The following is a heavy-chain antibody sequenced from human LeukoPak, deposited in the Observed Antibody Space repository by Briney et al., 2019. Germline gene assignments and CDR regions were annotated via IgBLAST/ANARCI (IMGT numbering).Heavy chain of an antibody. J-gene: IGHJ5*02. D-gene: IGHD3-9*01. V-gene: IGHV1-8*01. CDR2: MNPNSGNT. CDR3: ARRRPIRYSWGRSWFDP. Sequence: GASVKVSCKAFGYTFTSYDINWVRQAPGQGLEWMAWMNPNSGNTGYVQKFRGRLTMTRDTSISTAYMELSSLRSEDTAVYYCARRRPIRYSWGRSWFDPWGQGTLVTVSS. CDR1: GYTFTSYD.